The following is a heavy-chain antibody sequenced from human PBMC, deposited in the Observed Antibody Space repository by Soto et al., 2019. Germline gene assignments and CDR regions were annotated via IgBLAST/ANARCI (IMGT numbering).Heavy chain of an antibody. CDR1: GFSFSSYG. D-gene: IGHD2-8*01. CDR3: ARDPSPRAWSSPAY. CDR2: ISHDGNNQ. J-gene: IGHJ4*02. V-gene: IGHV3-30*03. Sequence: GGSLRLSCAASGFSFSSYGMHWVRQAPGKGLEWVALISHDGNNQFYAESVKGRFTISRDNSKNTLYLQMNSPRTEDTAVYYCARDPSPRAWSSPAYWGQGTLVTVSS.